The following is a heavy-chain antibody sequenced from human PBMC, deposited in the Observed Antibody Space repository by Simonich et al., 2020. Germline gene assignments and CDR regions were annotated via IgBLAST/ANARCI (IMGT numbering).Heavy chain of an antibody. V-gene: IGHV4-34*01. CDR2: INHSGST. CDR3: ARRYYSTSFDY. J-gene: IGHJ4*02. D-gene: IGHD6-6*01. Sequence: QVQLQQWGAGLLKPSETLSLTCAVYGGSFSGYSWSWIRQPPGKGLEWIGEINHSGSTNYNPSLKSRVTISVDTSKNQFSLKLSSVTAADTAVYYCARRYYSTSFDYWGQGTLVTVSS. CDR1: GGSFSGYS.